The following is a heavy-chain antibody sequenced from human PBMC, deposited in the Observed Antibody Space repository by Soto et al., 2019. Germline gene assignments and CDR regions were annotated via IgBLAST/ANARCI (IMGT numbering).Heavy chain of an antibody. D-gene: IGHD3-16*01. CDR3: ARDRPLYFRDH. CDR1: GFTVSSNY. CDR2: IYFGGST. V-gene: IGHV3-66*01. J-gene: IGHJ4*02. Sequence: PGGSLRLSCVASGFTVSSNYMTWVRQAPGKGLEWVSVIYFGGSTYYADSVKGRFTISRDTSKNTVYLQMNGLRAEDTAVYYCARDRPLYFRDHWGQGTLVTV.